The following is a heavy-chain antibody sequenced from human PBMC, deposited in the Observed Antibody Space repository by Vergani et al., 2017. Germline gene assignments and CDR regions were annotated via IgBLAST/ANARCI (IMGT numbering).Heavy chain of an antibody. CDR1: GFTFSSYW. V-gene: IGHV3-7*03. Sequence: EVQLVESGGGLVQPGGSLRLSCAASGFTFSSYWMTWVRQVPGKGLEWVANIKQDGSEKYYVDSVKGRFTISRDNAKNSLYLQMNSLRAEDTAVYYCATDWRWSGYYEERHDAFDIWGQGTMVTVSS. J-gene: IGHJ3*02. CDR3: ATDWRWSGYYEERHDAFDI. CDR2: IKQDGSEK. D-gene: IGHD3-3*01.